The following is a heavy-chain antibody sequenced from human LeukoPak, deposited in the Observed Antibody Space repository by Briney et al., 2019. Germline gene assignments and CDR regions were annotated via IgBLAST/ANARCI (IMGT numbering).Heavy chain of an antibody. D-gene: IGHD1-26*01. J-gene: IGHJ2*01. V-gene: IGHV3-9*01. Sequence: GGSLRLSCAASGFTFDDYAMHWVRQAPGKGLEWVSGISWNSGSIGYADSVKGRFTISRDDAKNSLYLQMNGLRAEDTALYYCAALPPRGGWKLPRDWYFDLWGRGTLVTVSS. CDR2: ISWNSGSI. CDR1: GFTFDDYA. CDR3: AALPPRGGWKLPRDWYFDL.